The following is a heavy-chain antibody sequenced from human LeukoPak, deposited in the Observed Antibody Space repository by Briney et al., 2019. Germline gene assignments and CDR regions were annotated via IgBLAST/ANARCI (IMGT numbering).Heavy chain of an antibody. CDR1: GYSISSGYY. CDR2: IYHSGST. J-gene: IGHJ5*02. CDR3: ARIPYGDYRGGSFDP. V-gene: IGHV4-38-2*01. Sequence: SETLSLTCAVSGYSISSGYYWGWIRQPPGKGVEWFGSIYHSGSTHYNPPPKSRVTITVDTSKNPFPLKLSSGTAADTAVYYCARIPYGDYRGGSFDPWAKGNLVTVPS. D-gene: IGHD4-17*01.